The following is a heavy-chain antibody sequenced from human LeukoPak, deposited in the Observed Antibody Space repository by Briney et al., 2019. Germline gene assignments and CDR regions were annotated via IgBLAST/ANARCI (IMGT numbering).Heavy chain of an antibody. CDR2: INHSGST. Sequence: SETLSLTCAVYGGSFSGYYWSWIRQPPGKGLEWIGEINHSGSTNYNPSLKSRVTISVDTSKNQSSLKLSSVTAADTAVYYCARGLRESRIQLWFPFDYWGQGTLVTVSS. CDR3: ARGLRESRIQLWFPFDY. V-gene: IGHV4-34*01. CDR1: GGSFSGYY. D-gene: IGHD5-18*01. J-gene: IGHJ4*02.